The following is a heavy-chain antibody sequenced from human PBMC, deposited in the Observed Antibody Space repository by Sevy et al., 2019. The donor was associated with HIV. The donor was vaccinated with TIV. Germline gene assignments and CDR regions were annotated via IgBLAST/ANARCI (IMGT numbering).Heavy chain of an antibody. CDR1: GFTFDDYT. D-gene: IGHD2-2*02. J-gene: IGHJ6*02. CDR2: ISWDGRST. CDR3: AKDRRYCSSTSCYTYYYYGMDV. V-gene: IGHV3-43*01. Sequence: GGSLRLSCAASGFTFDDYTMHWVRQAPGKGLEWVSLISWDGRSTYYADSVKGRFTISRDNSKNSLYLQMNSLRTEDTALYYCAKDRRYCSSTSCYTYYYYGMDVWGQGTTVTVSS.